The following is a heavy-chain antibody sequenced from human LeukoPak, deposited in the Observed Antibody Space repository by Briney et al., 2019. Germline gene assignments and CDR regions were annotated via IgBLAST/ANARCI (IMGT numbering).Heavy chain of an antibody. J-gene: IGHJ4*02. Sequence: PGGSLRLSCAASGFTFDEYAMHWVRQAPGKGLEWVSGISYSSGSIGYVDSVKGRFTISRDNAKNSLYLQMNSLRVEDTAVYYCARGRSDREWGQGTLVTVSS. V-gene: IGHV3-9*01. CDR3: ARGRSDRE. D-gene: IGHD5-24*01. CDR1: GFTFDEYA. CDR2: ISYSSGSI.